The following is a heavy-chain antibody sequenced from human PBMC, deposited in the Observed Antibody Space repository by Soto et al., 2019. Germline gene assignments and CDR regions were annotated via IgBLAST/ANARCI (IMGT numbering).Heavy chain of an antibody. J-gene: IGHJ4*02. CDR1: GLTFSSYA. V-gene: IGHV3-23*01. CDR3: AKGPSMLSSRCDY. Sequence: EVQLLESGGGLVQPGGSLRLSCAASGLTFSSYAMSWVRQAPGRGLEWVSAISGSGGSTYYADSVKGRFTISRDNSKNTLYLQMNSLRAEDTAVYYCAKGPSMLSSRCDYWGQGTLVTVSS. CDR2: ISGSGGST. D-gene: IGHD2-8*01.